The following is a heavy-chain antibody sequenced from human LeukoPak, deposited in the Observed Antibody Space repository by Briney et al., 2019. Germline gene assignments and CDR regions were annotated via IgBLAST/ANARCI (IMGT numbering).Heavy chain of an antibody. CDR2: INPSGGST. V-gene: IGHV1-46*01. Sequence: ASVKLSCKASGYTFTSYYMHWVRQAPGQGLEWMGIINPSGGSTSYAQKFQGRVTVTRDTSTSTVYMELSSLRSEDTAVYCCARVVGYCSSTSCPTGYWGQGTLVSVSS. CDR1: GYTFTSYY. CDR3: ARVVGYCSSTSCPTGY. D-gene: IGHD2-2*01. J-gene: IGHJ4*02.